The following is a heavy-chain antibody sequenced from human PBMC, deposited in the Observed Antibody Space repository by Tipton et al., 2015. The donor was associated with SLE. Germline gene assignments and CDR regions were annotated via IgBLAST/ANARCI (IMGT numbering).Heavy chain of an antibody. D-gene: IGHD2-15*01. J-gene: IGHJ2*01. V-gene: IGHV4-59*07. CDR1: GGPMSTYY. Sequence: TLSLTCTVSGGPMSTYYWSWIRLPPGKGLEWIGYIYYSGGTSYNPSLNSRVTISVDTSRNQFSLKLTSVTAADSAVYYCARYSLTNWHLDLWGRGALVTVSS. CDR3: ARYSLTNWHLDL. CDR2: IYYSGGT.